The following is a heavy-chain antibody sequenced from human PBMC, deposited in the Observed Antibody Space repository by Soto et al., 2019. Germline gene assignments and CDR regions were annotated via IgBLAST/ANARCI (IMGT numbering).Heavy chain of an antibody. CDR1: GFTFSSYG. CDR2: IWYDGSNK. CDR3: ARDIAAAWELDY. J-gene: IGHJ4*02. D-gene: IGHD6-13*01. Sequence: GGSLRLSCAAAGFTFSSYGMHWVRQAPGKGLEWVAVIWYDGSNKYYADSVKGRFTISRDNSKNTLYLQMNSLRAEDTAVYYCARDIAAAWELDYWGQGTLVTVSS. V-gene: IGHV3-33*01.